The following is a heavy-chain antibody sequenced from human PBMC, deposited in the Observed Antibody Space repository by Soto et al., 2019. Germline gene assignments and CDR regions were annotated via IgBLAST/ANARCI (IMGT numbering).Heavy chain of an antibody. Sequence: EVQLVESGGGLVQPGGSVRLSCAASGFTFSSYEMNWVRKAPGKGLEWVSYITGSGNTIYYADSVKGRFTISRDNAKNSMYLQMNSLRAEDTAVYYCARGGSYFDYWGQGTLVTVSS. CDR3: ARGGSYFDY. J-gene: IGHJ4*02. CDR2: ITGSGNTI. CDR1: GFTFSSYE. V-gene: IGHV3-48*03. D-gene: IGHD1-26*01.